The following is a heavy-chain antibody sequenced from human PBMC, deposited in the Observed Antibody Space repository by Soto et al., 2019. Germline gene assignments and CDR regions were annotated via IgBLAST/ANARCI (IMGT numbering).Heavy chain of an antibody. CDR3: ATRDTSRFY. D-gene: IGHD6-13*01. CDR2: SHQSGNT. Sequence: QVQLQESGPGLVKPSGTLSLTCAVSGVSISSHDWWTWVRQPPGKGLEWIGESHQSGNTNYNSSLASGDTISVDQSKNPFSLNLSSVTVADTAVYYCATRDTSRFYWGQGTLVTVSS. CDR1: GVSISSHDW. J-gene: IGHJ4*02. V-gene: IGHV4-4*02.